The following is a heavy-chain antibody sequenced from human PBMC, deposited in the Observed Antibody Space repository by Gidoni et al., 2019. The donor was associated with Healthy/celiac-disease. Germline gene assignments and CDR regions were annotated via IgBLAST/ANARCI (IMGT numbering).Heavy chain of an antibody. J-gene: IGHJ6*02. CDR2: IKQDGSEK. CDR3: AREGQWLAGGLYYYGMDV. CDR1: GFTFSSDW. D-gene: IGHD6-19*01. Sequence: EVQLVESGGGLGQPGGSLRLSFAASGFTFSSDWMSWVRQAPGKGLEWVANIKQDGSEKYYVDSVKGRFTISRDNAKNSLYLQMNSLRAEDTAVYYCAREGQWLAGGLYYYGMDVWGQGTTVTVSS. V-gene: IGHV3-7*01.